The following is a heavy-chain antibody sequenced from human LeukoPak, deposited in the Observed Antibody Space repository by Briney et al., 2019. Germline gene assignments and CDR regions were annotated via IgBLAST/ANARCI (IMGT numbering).Heavy chain of an antibody. CDR1: GGSISSGGYY. CDR3: ARLAQGYSYGYDYYYGMDV. CDR2: IYYSGST. V-gene: IGHV4-31*03. J-gene: IGHJ6*02. Sequence: SQTLSLTCTVSGGSISSGGYYWSWIRQHPGKGLEWIGYIYYSGSTYYNPSLKSRVTISVDTSKNQFSLKLSSVTAADTAMYYCARLAQGYSYGYDYYYGMDVWGQGTTVTVSS. D-gene: IGHD5-18*01.